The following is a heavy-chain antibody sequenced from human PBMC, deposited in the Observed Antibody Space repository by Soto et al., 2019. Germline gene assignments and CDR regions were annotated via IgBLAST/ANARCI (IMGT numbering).Heavy chain of an antibody. CDR2: INPKSGGT. D-gene: IGHD1-26*01. CDR3: ARAVGKGGGSSGFDY. CDR1: GYTFTVYY. J-gene: IGHJ4*02. V-gene: IGHV1-2*02. Sequence: ASVKISCTASGYTFTVYYMPWVRQAPRPGLEWMGWINPKSGGTMYPQKFQGRVTMTWDTSISTAYMALTRLRSGDTAVYYCARAVGKGGGSSGFDYWGQGTLVTVSS.